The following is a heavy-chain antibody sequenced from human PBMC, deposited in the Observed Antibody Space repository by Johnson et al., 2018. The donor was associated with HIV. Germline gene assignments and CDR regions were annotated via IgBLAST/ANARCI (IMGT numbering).Heavy chain of an antibody. V-gene: IGHV3-33*03. CDR3: AKSPGKDHGGKSGAFDI. CDR2: IWYDGSNE. J-gene: IGHJ3*02. Sequence: MQLVESGGGLVQPGGSLRLSCAASGFTFSSYDMHWVRQATGKGLEWVAVIWYDGSNENYTDSVKGRFIISRDNSNNTLFLHMSGLRGEDTAVYYCAKSPGKDHGGKSGAFDIWGQGTMVTVSS. D-gene: IGHD4-23*01. CDR1: GFTFSSYD.